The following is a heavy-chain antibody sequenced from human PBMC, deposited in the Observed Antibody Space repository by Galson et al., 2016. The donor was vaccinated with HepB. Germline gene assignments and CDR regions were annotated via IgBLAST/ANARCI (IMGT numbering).Heavy chain of an antibody. CDR1: GASMNRFY. J-gene: IGHJ4*02. V-gene: IGHV4-59*01. CDR2: IYQPGST. D-gene: IGHD6-19*01. Sequence: SETLSLTCTVSGASMNRFYWSWIRQPPGKGLEWIGYIYQPGSTNYNPSVKSRVTISVDMSTNQFSLKLTSITAADTAVYYCARVYSSDWYSSFDSWGQGTLVTVSS. CDR3: ARVYSSDWYSSFDS.